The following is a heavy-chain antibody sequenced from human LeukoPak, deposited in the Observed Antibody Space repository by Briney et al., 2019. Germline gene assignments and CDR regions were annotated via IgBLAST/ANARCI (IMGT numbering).Heavy chain of an antibody. D-gene: IGHD3-16*01. Sequence: SGGSLRLSCAASGFTFSSYSMNWVRQAPGKGLEWVSYISSSSSTIYYADSVKGRLTISRDNAKNSLYLQMNSLRAEDTAVYYCARVIRLGELDYWGQGTLVTVSS. CDR3: ARVIRLGELDY. V-gene: IGHV3-48*04. J-gene: IGHJ4*02. CDR1: GFTFSSYS. CDR2: ISSSSSTI.